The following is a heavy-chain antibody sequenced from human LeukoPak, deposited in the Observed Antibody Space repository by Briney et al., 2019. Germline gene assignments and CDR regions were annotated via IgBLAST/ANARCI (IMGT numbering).Heavy chain of an antibody. CDR1: GFTFSSYS. CDR2: ISSSSSYI. CDR3: ARVPQMWELPPDY. D-gene: IGHD1-26*01. J-gene: IGHJ4*02. Sequence: PGGSLRLSCAASGFTFSSYSMNWVRQAPGKGLEWVSSISSSSSYIYYADSVKGRFTISRDNAKNSLYLQMNSLRAEDTAVYYCARVPQMWELPPDYWGQGTLVTVSS. V-gene: IGHV3-21*01.